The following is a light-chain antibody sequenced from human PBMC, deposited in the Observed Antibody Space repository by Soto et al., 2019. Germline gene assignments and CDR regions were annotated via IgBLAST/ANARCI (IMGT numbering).Light chain of an antibody. V-gene: IGKV3D-20*02. Sequence: EIVMTQSPVTLSVSPGERATLSCRASQSVSSSYLAWYQQKPGQAPRLLIYGASSRATGIPDRFSGSGSGTDFSLTISSLEPEDVAVYYCQQRSQWPPMTFGQGTRLEI. CDR3: QQRSQWPPMT. J-gene: IGKJ5*01. CDR1: QSVSSSY. CDR2: GAS.